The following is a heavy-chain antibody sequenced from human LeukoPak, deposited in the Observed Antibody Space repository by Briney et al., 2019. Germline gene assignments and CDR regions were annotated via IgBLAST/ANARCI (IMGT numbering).Heavy chain of an antibody. J-gene: IGHJ4*02. CDR3: AKDGGYYFFDY. CDR1: GFTFSSYG. V-gene: IGHV3-30*02. CDR2: IRYDESAE. Sequence: GGSLRLSCVASGFTFSSYGMYWLRQAPGKGLEWVSFIRYDESAEYYADSVKGRFTISRGNSKNTLSLQMNSLRAEDTAVYYCAKDGGYYFFDYWGQGTLVTVSS. D-gene: IGHD2-15*01.